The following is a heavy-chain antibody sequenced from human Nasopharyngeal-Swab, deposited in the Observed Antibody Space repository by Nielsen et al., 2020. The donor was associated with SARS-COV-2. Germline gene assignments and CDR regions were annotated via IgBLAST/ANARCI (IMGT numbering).Heavy chain of an antibody. D-gene: IGHD5-12*01. CDR1: GFTFSSYW. J-gene: IGHJ6*03. CDR2: IKQDGSEK. Sequence: GESLKISCAASGFTFSSYWMSWVRQAPGKGLEWVANIKQDGSEKYYADSVKGRFTISRDNAKNSLYLQMNSLRAEDTAVYYCARATIVATIFGYYYYYYMDVWGKGTTVTVSS. V-gene: IGHV3-7*01. CDR3: ARATIVATIFGYYYYYYMDV.